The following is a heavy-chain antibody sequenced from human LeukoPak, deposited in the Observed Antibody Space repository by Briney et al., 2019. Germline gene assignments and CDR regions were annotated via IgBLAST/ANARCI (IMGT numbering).Heavy chain of an antibody. CDR2: ISSSSSYI. D-gene: IGHD3-9*01. V-gene: IGHV3-21*01. CDR3: ARDQLGDILTGYYENWFDP. Sequence: GGSLRLSCAASGLTFSSYSMNWVRQAPGKGLEWVSSISSSSSYIYYADSVKGRFTISRDNAKNSLYLQMNSLRAEDTAVCYCARDQLGDILTGYYENWFDPWGQGTLVTVSS. CDR1: GLTFSSYS. J-gene: IGHJ5*02.